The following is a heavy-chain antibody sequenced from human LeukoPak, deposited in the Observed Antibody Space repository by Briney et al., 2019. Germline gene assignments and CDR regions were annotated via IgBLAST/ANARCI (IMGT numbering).Heavy chain of an antibody. CDR2: ISYDGSNK. V-gene: IGHV3-30*18. J-gene: IGHJ4*02. D-gene: IGHD3-9*01. CDR3: AKVDDYDILTGYIY. CDR1: GFTFSSYG. Sequence: PGRSLRLSCAASGFTFSSYGMHWVRQAPGKGLEWVAVISYDGSNKYYADSVKGRFTISRDNSKNTLYPQMNSLRAEDTAVYYCAKVDDYDILTGYIYWGQGTLVTVSS.